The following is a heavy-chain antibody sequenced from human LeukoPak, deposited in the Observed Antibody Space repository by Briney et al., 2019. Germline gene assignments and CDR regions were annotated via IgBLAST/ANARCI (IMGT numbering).Heavy chain of an antibody. CDR3: ARFHVHGYNSGLDL. CDR1: GGSMGSNY. Sequence: SETLSLTCTVSGGSMGSNYWSWIRQPAGEGLEWIGRMHTGGNTNYNPSLKSRVTMSLDTSKNQVSLKLSSVTAADTAVYYCARFHVHGYNSGLDLWGRGTLVTVSS. CDR2: MHTGGNT. D-gene: IGHD5-18*01. V-gene: IGHV4-4*07. J-gene: IGHJ2*01.